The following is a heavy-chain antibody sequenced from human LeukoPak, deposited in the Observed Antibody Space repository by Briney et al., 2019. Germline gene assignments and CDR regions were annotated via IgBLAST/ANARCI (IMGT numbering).Heavy chain of an antibody. J-gene: IGHJ6*03. CDR2: IYYSGST. V-gene: IGHV4-39*01. D-gene: IGHD5-18*01. Sequence: SETLSLTCTVPGGSISSSSYYWGWIRQPPRKGLEWIGSIYYSGSTYYNPSLKSRVTISVDPSKNQFSLKLSSVTAADTAVYYCARHSGYSYGYAYYYYYMDVWGKGTTVTVSS. CDR1: GGSISSSSYY. CDR3: ARHSGYSYGYAYYYYYMDV.